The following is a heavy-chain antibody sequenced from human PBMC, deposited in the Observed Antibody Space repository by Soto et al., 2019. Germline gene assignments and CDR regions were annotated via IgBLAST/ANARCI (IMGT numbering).Heavy chain of an antibody. CDR3: ARQDSSGYYYYGIDV. J-gene: IGHJ6*02. D-gene: IGHD6-19*01. CDR1: GYSFTSYW. V-gene: IGHV5-51*01. Sequence: PGESLKISCKGSGYSFTSYWIGWVRQMPGKGLEWMGIIYPGASDTRYSPPFQGQVTISADKSISTAYLQWSSLKASDTAMYYCARQDSSGYYYYGIDVWGQGTTVTVSS. CDR2: IYPGASDT.